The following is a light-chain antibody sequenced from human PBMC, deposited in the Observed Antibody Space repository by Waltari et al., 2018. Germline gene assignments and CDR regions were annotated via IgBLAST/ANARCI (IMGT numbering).Light chain of an antibody. J-gene: IGLJ3*02. CDR2: VNSDGSH. Sequence: QLVLTQSPSASASLGASVKLTCTLSSGHSSNIIAWHQQQPEKGPRYLMKVNSDGSHSTGDEIHDRFSGSSSGAERYLPISSLQSEDEADYYCQTGGHGTWVFGGGTKLTVL. CDR3: QTGGHGTWV. CDR1: SGHSSNI. V-gene: IGLV4-69*01.